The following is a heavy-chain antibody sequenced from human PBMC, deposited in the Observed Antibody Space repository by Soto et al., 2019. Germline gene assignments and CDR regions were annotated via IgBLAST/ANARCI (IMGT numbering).Heavy chain of an antibody. CDR2: IYYSGST. V-gene: IGHV4-39*01. CDR3: ATILGRKGWDY. Sequence: SETLSITCTVSAASISSSSYYWGWIRQPPGKGLEWIGSIYYSGSTYYNPSLKSRVTISVDTSKNQFSLKLSSVTAADTAVYYCATILGRKGWDYWGQGTLVTVSS. CDR1: AASISSSSYY. D-gene: IGHD6-19*01. J-gene: IGHJ4*02.